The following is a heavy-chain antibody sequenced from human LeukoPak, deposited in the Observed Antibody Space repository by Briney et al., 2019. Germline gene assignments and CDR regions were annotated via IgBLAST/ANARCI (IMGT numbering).Heavy chain of an antibody. J-gene: IGHJ6*02. V-gene: IGHV4-59*01. Sequence: PSETLSLTCTVSGGSISSYYWSWIRQPPGKGLEWIGYIYYSGSTNYNPSLKSRVTISVDTSKNQFSLKLSSVTAADTAVYYCASSIAAAGTYYYYYYGMDVWGQGTTVTVSS. CDR3: ASSIAAAGTYYYYYYGMDV. D-gene: IGHD6-13*01. CDR1: GGSISSYY. CDR2: IYYSGST.